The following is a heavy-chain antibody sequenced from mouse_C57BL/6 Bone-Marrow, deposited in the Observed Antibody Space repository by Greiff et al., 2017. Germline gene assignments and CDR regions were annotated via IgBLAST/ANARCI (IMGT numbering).Heavy chain of an antibody. V-gene: IGHV1-63*01. J-gene: IGHJ1*03. CDR3: ERSGSNYVGYFDV. Sequence: QVQLKESGAELVRPGTSVKMSCKASGYTFTNYWIGWAKQRPGHGLEWIGDIYPGGGYTNYNEKFKGKATLTADKSSSTAYMQFSSLTSEDSAIYYCERSGSNYVGYFDVWGTGTTVTVSS. CDR2: IYPGGGYT. CDR1: GYTFTNYW. D-gene: IGHD2-5*01.